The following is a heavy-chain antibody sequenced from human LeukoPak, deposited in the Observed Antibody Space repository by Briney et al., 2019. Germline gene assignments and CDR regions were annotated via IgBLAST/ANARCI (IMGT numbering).Heavy chain of an antibody. CDR3: ARDHDYGDYGLNYFDY. CDR1: GYTFTGYY. D-gene: IGHD4-17*01. V-gene: IGHV1-2*02. J-gene: IGHJ4*02. Sequence: ASVKVSCKASGYTFTGYYMHWVRQAPGQGLEWMGWINPNSGGTNYAQKFQGRVTMTRDTSISTAYMELSRLRSDDTAVYCCARDHDYGDYGLNYFDYWGQGTLVTVSS. CDR2: INPNSGGT.